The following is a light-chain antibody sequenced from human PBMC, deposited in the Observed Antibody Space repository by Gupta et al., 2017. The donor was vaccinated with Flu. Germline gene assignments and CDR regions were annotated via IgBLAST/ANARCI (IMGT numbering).Light chain of an antibody. CDR3: QQYDNWPPWT. V-gene: IGKV3-15*01. J-gene: IGKJ1*01. CDR2: GSS. CDR1: QNIGDK. Sequence: EIVMTQSPATLSVSPGERATLSCWATQNIGDKLAWFQQKPGQTPRLLIYGSSNRATGIPPRFRGSRSGTEFTRTISSLQSEDFGVYYCQQYDNWPPWTFGQGTKVELK.